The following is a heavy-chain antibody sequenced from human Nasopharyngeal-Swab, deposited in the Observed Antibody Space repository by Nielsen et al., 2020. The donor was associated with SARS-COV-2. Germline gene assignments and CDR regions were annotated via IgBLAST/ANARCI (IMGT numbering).Heavy chain of an antibody. D-gene: IGHD2-2*01. CDR1: GYTFTSYD. J-gene: IGHJ6*02. CDR2: MNPNSGNT. Sequence: ASEKVSCKASGYTFTSYDINWVRQATGQGLEWMGWMNPNSGNTGYAQKFQGRVTMTRDTSISTAYMELSRLRSDDTAVYYCARDLEDIVVVPAAMWGVDYYYYGMDVWGQGTTVTVSS. V-gene: IGHV1-8*01. CDR3: ARDLEDIVVVPAAMWGVDYYYYGMDV.